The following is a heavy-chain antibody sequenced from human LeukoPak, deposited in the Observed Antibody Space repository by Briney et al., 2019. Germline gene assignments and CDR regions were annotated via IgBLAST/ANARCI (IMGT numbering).Heavy chain of an antibody. CDR2: IYSGGST. Sequence: PGGSLRLSCAASEFSVGSNYMTWVRQAPGKGLEWVSLIYSGGSTYYADSVKGRFTISRDNSKNTLYLQMNSLRAEDTAVYYCAKVEMAAQLDYWGQGTLVTVSS. CDR3: AKVEMAAQLDY. D-gene: IGHD5-24*01. CDR1: EFSVGSNY. J-gene: IGHJ4*02. V-gene: IGHV3-66*01.